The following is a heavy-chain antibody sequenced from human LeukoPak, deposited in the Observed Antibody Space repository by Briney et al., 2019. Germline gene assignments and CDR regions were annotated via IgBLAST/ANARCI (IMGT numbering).Heavy chain of an antibody. Sequence: SQTLSLTCTVSGGSISSGGYYWSWIRQHPGKGVEWIGYIYYSGSTYYNPSLKSRVTISVDTSKNQFSLKLSSVTAADTAVYYCARASVRTIFGVVIIPNWFDPWGQGTLVTVSS. CDR1: GGSISSGGYY. CDR2: IYYSGST. D-gene: IGHD3-3*01. CDR3: ARASVRTIFGVVIIPNWFDP. V-gene: IGHV4-31*03. J-gene: IGHJ5*02.